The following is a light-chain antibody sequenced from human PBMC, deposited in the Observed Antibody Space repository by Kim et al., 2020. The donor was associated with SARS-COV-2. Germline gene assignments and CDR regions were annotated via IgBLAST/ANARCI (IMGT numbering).Light chain of an antibody. CDR2: GAS. CDR3: QQYESRPFT. Sequence: ASVGDRVPISCRASQGISNYLAWFQQKPGKAPKSLIYGASTLQGGVPSKFSGSRSGTEFTLTISSLQPVDFATYFCQQYESRPFTFGEGTRLEI. CDR1: QGISNY. J-gene: IGKJ5*01. V-gene: IGKV1-16*02.